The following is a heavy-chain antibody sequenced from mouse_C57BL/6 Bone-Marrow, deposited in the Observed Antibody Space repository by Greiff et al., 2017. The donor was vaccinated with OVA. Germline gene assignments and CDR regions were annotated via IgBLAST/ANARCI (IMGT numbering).Heavy chain of an antibody. CDR2: ILPGSGST. Sequence: VQLQQSGAELMKPGASVKLSCKATGYTFTGYWLEWVKQRPGHGLEWIGAILPGSGSTNYNEKFKGQATFTADTSSITAYMPPSSLTTQVSSLSYCKRREGLYYFAVWGQGTTRTDS. D-gene: IGHD3-1*01. CDR1: GYTFTGYW. V-gene: IGHV1-9*01. J-gene: IGHJ2*01. CDR3: KRREGLYYFAV.